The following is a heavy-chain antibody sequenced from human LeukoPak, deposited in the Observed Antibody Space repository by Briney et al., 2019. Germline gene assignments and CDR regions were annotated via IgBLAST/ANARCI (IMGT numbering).Heavy chain of an antibody. CDR3: ARGAYCGGDCYSWFGWFDP. CDR1: GYSFTSYW. Sequence: GESLKISCKGSGYSFTSYWIGWVRQMPGKGLEWMGIIYPGDSDTRYSPSFQGQVTISADKSISTAYLQWSSLKASDTAMYYCARGAYCGGDCYSWFGWFDPWGQGTLVTVSS. V-gene: IGHV5-51*01. J-gene: IGHJ5*02. D-gene: IGHD2-21*02. CDR2: IYPGDSDT.